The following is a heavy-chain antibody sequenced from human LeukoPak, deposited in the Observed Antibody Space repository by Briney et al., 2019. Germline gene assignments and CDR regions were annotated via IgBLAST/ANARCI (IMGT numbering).Heavy chain of an antibody. Sequence: ASVKVSCKASGYTFNKYGISWVRQAPGQGLEWMGWISCYNGDTRYAQKFRGRVTMTKDTSTSTVHMELRSLRSDDTAVYYRARDPSNTSGYYVYHDYWGQGALVTVSS. CDR3: ARDPSNTSGYYVYHDY. CDR1: GYTFNKYG. CDR2: ISCYNGDT. V-gene: IGHV1-18*01. J-gene: IGHJ4*02. D-gene: IGHD6-19*01.